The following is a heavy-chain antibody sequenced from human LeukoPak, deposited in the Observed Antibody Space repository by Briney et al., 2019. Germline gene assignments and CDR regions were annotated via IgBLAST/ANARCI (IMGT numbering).Heavy chain of an antibody. CDR3: ARPGRMGAVYYGMDV. Sequence: SRTLSLTCAVSGGSISSGGYSWSWIWQPPGKGLEWIGYIYHSGSTYYNPSLKSRVTISVDTSKNQFSLKLSSVTAADTAVYYCARPGRMGAVYYGMDVWGQGTTVTVSS. CDR1: GGSISSGGYS. J-gene: IGHJ6*02. D-gene: IGHD2-8*01. V-gene: IGHV4-30-2*03. CDR2: IYHSGST.